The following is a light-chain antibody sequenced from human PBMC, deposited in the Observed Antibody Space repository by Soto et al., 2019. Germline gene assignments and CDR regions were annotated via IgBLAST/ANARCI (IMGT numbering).Light chain of an antibody. CDR3: STYTSTNTWV. CDR2: EVT. V-gene: IGLV2-14*01. CDR1: SSDLGGYKY. J-gene: IGLJ3*02. Sequence: QSVLTQPASVSGSPGQSITISCTGTSSDLGGYKYVSWYQHHPGKAPKLIIYEVTNRPSGVSSRFSGSKSGNTPSLTISGLQAEDEDDYYCSTYTSTNTWVFGGGTKLTVL.